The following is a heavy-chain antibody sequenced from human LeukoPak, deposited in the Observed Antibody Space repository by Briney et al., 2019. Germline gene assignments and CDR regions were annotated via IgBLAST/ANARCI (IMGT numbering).Heavy chain of an antibody. Sequence: GRSLRLSCAASGFTFSSYAMHWVRQAPGKGLEWVAVISYDGSNKYYADSVKGRFTISRDNSKNTLCLQMNSLRAEDTAVYYCARETYGDPAVDYWGQGTLVTVSS. D-gene: IGHD4-17*01. V-gene: IGHV3-30*04. J-gene: IGHJ4*02. CDR3: ARETYGDPAVDY. CDR2: ISYDGSNK. CDR1: GFTFSSYA.